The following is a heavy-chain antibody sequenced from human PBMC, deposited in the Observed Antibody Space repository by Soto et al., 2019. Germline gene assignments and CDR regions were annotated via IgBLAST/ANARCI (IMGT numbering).Heavy chain of an antibody. V-gene: IGHV5-51*01. CDR2: IYPGDSDT. CDR1: GYRFASYW. J-gene: IGHJ6*02. D-gene: IGHD6-13*01. Sequence: GESLKISCKGSGYRFASYWMGWVRQMPGKGLEWMGIIYPGDSDTRYSPSFQGQVTISADKSISTAYLQWSSLKASDTAMYYCARTSAAGKYYYGMDVWGQGTTVTVS. CDR3: ARTSAAGKYYYGMDV.